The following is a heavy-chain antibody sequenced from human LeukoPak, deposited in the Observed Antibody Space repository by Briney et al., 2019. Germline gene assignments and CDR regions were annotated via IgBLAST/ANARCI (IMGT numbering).Heavy chain of an antibody. D-gene: IGHD3-10*01. CDR3: ARFVRAGYYGMDV. V-gene: IGHV4-30-4*01. CDR1: GGSISSGDYY. J-gene: IGHJ6*02. CDR2: IYYSGST. Sequence: SETLSLTCTVSGGSISSGDYYWSWIRQPPGKGLEWIGYIYYSGSTYYNPSLKSRVTISVDTSKNQFSLKLSSVTAADTAVYYCARFVRAGYYGMDVWGQGTAVTVSS.